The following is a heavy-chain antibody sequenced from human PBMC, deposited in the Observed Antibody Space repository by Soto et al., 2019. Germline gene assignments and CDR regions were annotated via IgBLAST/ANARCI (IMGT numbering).Heavy chain of an antibody. V-gene: IGHV4-39*01. CDR3: ARSKYYDSSDPYFDY. Sequence: SETLSLTCTVSGGSISSSSYYWGWIRQSPGKGLEWIGSIYYSGSTYYNPSLKSRVTISVDTSKNQFSLKLSSVTAADTAVYYCARSKYYDSSDPYFDYWGQGTLVTVSS. J-gene: IGHJ4*02. CDR2: IYYSGST. D-gene: IGHD3-22*01. CDR1: GGSISSSSYY.